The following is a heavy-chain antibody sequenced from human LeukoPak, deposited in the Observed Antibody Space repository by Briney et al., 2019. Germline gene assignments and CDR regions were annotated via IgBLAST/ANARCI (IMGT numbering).Heavy chain of an antibody. CDR2: IYYSGST. Sequence: PSETLSLTCTVSGGSISSYYWSWIRQPPGKGLEWIGYIYYSGSTNYNPSLKSRVTISVDTSKNQFSLQLSSVTAADTAVYYCAREQRDFWSGFDAFDIWGQGTMVTVSS. J-gene: IGHJ3*02. V-gene: IGHV4-59*01. CDR3: AREQRDFWSGFDAFDI. CDR1: GGSISSYY. D-gene: IGHD3-3*01.